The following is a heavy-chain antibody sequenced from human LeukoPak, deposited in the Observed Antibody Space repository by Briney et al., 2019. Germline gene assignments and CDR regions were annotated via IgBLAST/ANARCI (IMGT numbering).Heavy chain of an antibody. Sequence: PGGSLRLSCVASGFTFSSYWMTWVRQAPGKGLEWVANIKEDGGEKNYVDSVKGRFTISRDNAKNSLYLQMNSLRAEDTALYYCAKDIGSSGSVDYWGQGTLVTVSS. D-gene: IGHD6-19*01. CDR1: GFTFSSYW. J-gene: IGHJ4*02. CDR3: AKDIGSSGSVDY. V-gene: IGHV3-7*03. CDR2: IKEDGGEK.